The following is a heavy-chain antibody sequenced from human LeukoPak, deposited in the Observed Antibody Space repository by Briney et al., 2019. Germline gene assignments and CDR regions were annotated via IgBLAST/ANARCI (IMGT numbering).Heavy chain of an antibody. Sequence: QPGRSLRLSCAASGFTFSSYAMHWVRQAPGKGLEWVAVISYDGSNKYYADSVKGRFTISRDNSKNTLYLQMNSLRAEDTAVYYCARVKGRKDYYYYYMDVWGKGTTVTVSS. D-gene: IGHD2-15*01. J-gene: IGHJ6*03. CDR1: GFTFSSYA. CDR2: ISYDGSNK. V-gene: IGHV3-30*04. CDR3: ARVKGRKDYYYYYMDV.